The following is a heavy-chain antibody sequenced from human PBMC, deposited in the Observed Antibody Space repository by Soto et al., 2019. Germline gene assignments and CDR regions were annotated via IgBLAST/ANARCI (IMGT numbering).Heavy chain of an antibody. D-gene: IGHD6-19*01. CDR3: AHGSGWLSDY. V-gene: IGHV2-5*02. J-gene: IGHJ4*02. CDR1: G. CDR2: IYWDDDK. Sequence: GVNWIRQPPGKALEWLALIYWDDDKQYSPSLKSRLTXTKXXXKNQXXLTMTNMXPVDTATYYCAHGSGWLSDYWGQGTLVTVSS.